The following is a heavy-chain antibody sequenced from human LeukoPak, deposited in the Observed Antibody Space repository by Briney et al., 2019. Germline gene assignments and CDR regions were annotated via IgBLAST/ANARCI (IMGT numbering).Heavy chain of an antibody. J-gene: IGHJ3*02. CDR2: IRYDGINK. D-gene: IGHD6-13*01. Sequence: GGSLRLSCTASGFTFGDYAMTWVRQAPGKGLEWVAFIRYDGINKYYADSVKGRFTISRDNSKNTLYLQMTSLRADDTAVSYCARSYSRSGAFDIWGQGTMVTVSS. CDR1: GFTFGDYA. CDR3: ARSYSRSGAFDI. V-gene: IGHV3-30*04.